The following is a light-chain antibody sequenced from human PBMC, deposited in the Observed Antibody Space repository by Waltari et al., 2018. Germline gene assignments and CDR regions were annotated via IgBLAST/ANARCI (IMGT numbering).Light chain of an antibody. J-gene: IGLJ1*01. CDR3: CSYAGSMTFA. Sequence: QSALTQPASVSGSPGQSITISCTGTSSYVGYYNLVSWYQQHPGEVPKLMIYEVSERPSGVSNRFSGSKSGNTASLTISGLQTEDEADYYCCSYAGSMTFAFGSGTEVTVL. V-gene: IGLV2-23*02. CDR2: EVS. CDR1: SSYVGYYNL.